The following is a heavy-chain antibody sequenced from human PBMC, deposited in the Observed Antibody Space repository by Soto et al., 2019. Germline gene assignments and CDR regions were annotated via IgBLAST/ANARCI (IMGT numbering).Heavy chain of an antibody. V-gene: IGHV3-7*01. CDR3: ARDPIGITGSTFGD. CDR1: AFTFSNYW. Sequence: GGSLRLSCAASAFTFSNYWMSWVRQAPGKGLEWVANIKPDGSESYYVDSVKGRFTISRDNAKNSLFLQMNSLRAEDTAIYYCARDPIGITGSTFGDWGQGTLVTVAS. J-gene: IGHJ4*02. D-gene: IGHD1-7*01. CDR2: IKPDGSES.